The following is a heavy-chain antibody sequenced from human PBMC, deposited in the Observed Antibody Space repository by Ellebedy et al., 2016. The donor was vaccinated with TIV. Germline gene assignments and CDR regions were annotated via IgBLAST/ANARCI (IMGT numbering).Heavy chain of an antibody. Sequence: PGGSLRLSCAASGFTFSSYSMNWVRQAPGKGLEWVSYISSSSSTIYYADSVKGRFTISRDNAKNSLYLQMNSLRDEDTAVYYCARGRRIAVAGTGSWFDPWGQGTLVTVSS. D-gene: IGHD6-19*01. CDR1: GFTFSSYS. J-gene: IGHJ5*02. CDR3: ARGRRIAVAGTGSWFDP. CDR2: ISSSSSTI. V-gene: IGHV3-48*02.